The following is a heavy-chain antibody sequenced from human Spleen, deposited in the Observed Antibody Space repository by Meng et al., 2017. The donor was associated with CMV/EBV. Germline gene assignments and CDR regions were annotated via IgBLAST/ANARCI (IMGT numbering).Heavy chain of an antibody. CDR3: ARGGYYDSSVAPRFDY. J-gene: IGHJ4*02. Sequence: VRREYSAPAQCKPSRHLSPACMVLVGSISSGNYYWSWIRRPPGKGLELIGYIYYSGSTYYTPSLKSRVTISVDTSKNQFSLKLSSVTAADTAVYYCARGGYYDSSVAPRFDYWGQGTLVTVSS. CDR1: VGSISSGNYY. V-gene: IGHV4-30-4*08. D-gene: IGHD3-22*01. CDR2: IYYSGST.